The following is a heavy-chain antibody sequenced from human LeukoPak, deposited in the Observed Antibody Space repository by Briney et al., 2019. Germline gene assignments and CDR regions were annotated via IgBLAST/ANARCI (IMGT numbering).Heavy chain of an antibody. CDR2: INTDGSST. D-gene: IGHD3-22*01. CDR3: AMSYDSSGYDAFDI. J-gene: IGHJ3*02. Sequence: GGSLRLSCAASGFTFSTYWMHWVRQAPGEGLVWVSRINTDGSSTTYADSVKGRFTISRDNAKNTLYLQMNSLRAEDTALYYCAMSYDSSGYDAFDIWGQGTMVTVSS. V-gene: IGHV3-74*01. CDR1: GFTFSTYW.